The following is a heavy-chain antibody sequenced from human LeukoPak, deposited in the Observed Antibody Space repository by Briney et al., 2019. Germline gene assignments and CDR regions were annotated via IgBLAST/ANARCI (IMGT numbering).Heavy chain of an antibody. CDR3: ARVAATVSDWFDP. CDR1: GGSISSSNW. V-gene: IGHV4-4*02. D-gene: IGHD2-15*01. Sequence: MPSETLSLTCAVSGGSISSSNWWSWVRQPPGKGLEWIGEIYHSGSTNYNPSLKSRVTISVDKSKNQFSLKLSSVTAADTAVYYCARVAATVSDWFDPWGQGTLVTVSS. CDR2: IYHSGST. J-gene: IGHJ5*02.